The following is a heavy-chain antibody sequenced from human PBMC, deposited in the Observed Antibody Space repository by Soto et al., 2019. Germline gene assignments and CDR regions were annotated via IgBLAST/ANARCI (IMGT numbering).Heavy chain of an antibody. J-gene: IGHJ6*02. Sequence: SQTLSRTYAIRGESDSSNSAAPNWIKKSPSRGLEWLGRTYYRSKWYNDYAVSVKSRITINPDTSKNQFSLQLNSVTPEDTAVYYCARLVVVPAAINGMDVWGQGTTVTVSS. D-gene: IGHD2-2*02. CDR2: TYYRSKWYN. CDR1: GESDSSNSAA. CDR3: ARLVVVPAAINGMDV. V-gene: IGHV6-1*01.